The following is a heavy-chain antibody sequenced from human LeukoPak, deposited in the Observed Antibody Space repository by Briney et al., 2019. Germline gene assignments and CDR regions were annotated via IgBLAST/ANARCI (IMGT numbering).Heavy chain of an antibody. V-gene: IGHV4-38-2*02. CDR3: ARDLPYCSGGSCYSCCNWFDP. Sequence: SETLSLTCTVSGCSISSGYYWGWIRQPPGKGLEWIGSIYHSGSTYYNPSLKSRVTISVDTSKNQFSLKLSSVTAADTAVYYCARDLPYCSGGSCYSCCNWFDPWGQGTLVTVSS. CDR1: GCSISSGYY. CDR2: IYHSGST. J-gene: IGHJ5*02. D-gene: IGHD2-15*01.